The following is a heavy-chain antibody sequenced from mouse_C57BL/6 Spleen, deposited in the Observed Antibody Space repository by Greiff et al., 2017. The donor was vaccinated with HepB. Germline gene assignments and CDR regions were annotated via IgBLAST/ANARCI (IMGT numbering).Heavy chain of an antibody. J-gene: IGHJ3*01. CDR2: ISDGGSYT. V-gene: IGHV5-4*03. D-gene: IGHD2-4*01. CDR3: ARAPYDYDDGTSPWFAY. CDR1: GFTFSSYA. Sequence: VKLMESGGGLVKPGGSLKLSCAASGFTFSSYAMSWVRQTPEKRLEWVATISDGGSYTYYPDNVKGRFTISRDNAKNNLYLQMSHLKSEDTAMYYCARAPYDYDDGTSPWFAYWGQGTLVTVSA.